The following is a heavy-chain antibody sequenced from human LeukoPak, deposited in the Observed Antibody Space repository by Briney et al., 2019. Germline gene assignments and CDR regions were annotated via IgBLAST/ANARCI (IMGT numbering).Heavy chain of an antibody. V-gene: IGHV4-31*03. J-gene: IGHJ4*02. Sequence: SETLSLTCTVSGGSISSGGYYWSWIRQHPGKGLEWIGFIYYSGSTYYDPSLKSRVTISVDTSKNQFSLKLSSVTAADTAVYYCARIGSSGWYGPGDFDYWGQGTLVTVSS. CDR3: ARIGSSGWYGPGDFDY. CDR2: IYYSGST. CDR1: GGSISSGGYY. D-gene: IGHD6-19*01.